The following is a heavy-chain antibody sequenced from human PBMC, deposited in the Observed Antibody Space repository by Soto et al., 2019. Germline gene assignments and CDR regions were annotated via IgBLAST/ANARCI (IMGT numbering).Heavy chain of an antibody. D-gene: IGHD6-19*01. Sequence: SETLSLTCTVSGGSISDYYWSWIRQPPGKGLEWIGYIYHTTNYNPSLKSRVTISVNTSKNQFSLKVTSVTAADTAVYYCARTSPVAGGFDYWGQGTLVTVSS. V-gene: IGHV4-59*01. CDR2: IYHTT. CDR1: GGSISDYY. J-gene: IGHJ4*02. CDR3: ARTSPVAGGFDY.